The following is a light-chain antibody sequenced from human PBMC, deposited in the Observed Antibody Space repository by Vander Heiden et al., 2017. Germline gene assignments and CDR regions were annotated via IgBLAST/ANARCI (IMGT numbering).Light chain of an antibody. V-gene: IGLV3-21*02. CDR1: NIGRKH. Sequence: SSVLTQPTAVSLAPGHTARFSSGGSNIGRKHVSWHRQTAGQAPVLVVYDDSDRPSGIPGRFSGTNSENTATLTSTRVEDGDEADYYCQVGDSDSDLVLFGGGTKLTVL. CDR2: DDS. CDR3: QVGDSDSDLVL. J-gene: IGLJ2*01.